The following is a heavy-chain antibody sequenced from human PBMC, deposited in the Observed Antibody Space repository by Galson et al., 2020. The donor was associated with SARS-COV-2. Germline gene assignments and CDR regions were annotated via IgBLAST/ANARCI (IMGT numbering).Heavy chain of an antibody. J-gene: IGHJ1*01. CDR1: GFTFNNYA. CDR3: AKIKNVFWLWEGRGAMDS. CDR2: ISYEGSIK. Sequence: GESLKFSCAASGFTFNNYALHWVRQAPGKGLEWLAVISYEGSIKYYADSLRGRFTISRDSSTKTLYLQMSSLTADDSAIYYCAKIKNVFWLWEGRGAMDSWGQGTRGTVTS. V-gene: IGHV3-30-3*01. D-gene: IGHD1-26*01.